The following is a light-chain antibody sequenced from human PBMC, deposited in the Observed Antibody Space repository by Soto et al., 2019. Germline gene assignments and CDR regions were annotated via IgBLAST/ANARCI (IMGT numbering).Light chain of an antibody. Sequence: QSVLTQPASVSGSPGQSITISCTGTSSDVGSYKLVSWYQQHPGKAPKLMIYEGSKRPSGVSNRFSGSKSGNTASLTISGLHAEDEADYYCCSYAGSSTPVVFGGGTKLTVL. CDR1: SSDVGSYKL. CDR2: EGS. J-gene: IGLJ2*01. CDR3: CSYAGSSTPVV. V-gene: IGLV2-23*01.